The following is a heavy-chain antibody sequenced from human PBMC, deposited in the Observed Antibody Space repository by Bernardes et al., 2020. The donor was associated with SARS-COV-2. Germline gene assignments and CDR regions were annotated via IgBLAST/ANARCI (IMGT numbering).Heavy chain of an antibody. CDR3: ARSFSVGYYYYYMDV. V-gene: IGHV4-59*01. D-gene: IGHD3-3*02. J-gene: IGHJ6*03. CDR1: GGSISSYY. Sequence: SETLSLTCTVSGGSISSYYWSWIRQPPGKGLEWIGYIYYSGSTNYNPSLKSRVTISVDTSKNQFSLKLSSVTAADTAVYYCARSFSVGYYYYYMDVWGKGTTVTVSS. CDR2: IYYSGST.